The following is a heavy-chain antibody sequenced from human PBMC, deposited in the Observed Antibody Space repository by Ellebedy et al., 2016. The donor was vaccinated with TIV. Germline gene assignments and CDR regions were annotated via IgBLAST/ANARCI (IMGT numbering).Heavy chain of an antibody. CDR1: GFTFSSYA. CDR3: ARGSTVGANPFGY. V-gene: IGHV3-30-3*01. J-gene: IGHJ4*02. Sequence: GGSLRLXXAASGFTFSSYAMHWVRQAPGKGLEWVAVISYDGSNKYYADSVKGRFTISRDNSKNTLYPQMNSLRAEDTAVYYCARGSTVGANPFGYWGQGTLVTVSS. D-gene: IGHD4-23*01. CDR2: ISYDGSNK.